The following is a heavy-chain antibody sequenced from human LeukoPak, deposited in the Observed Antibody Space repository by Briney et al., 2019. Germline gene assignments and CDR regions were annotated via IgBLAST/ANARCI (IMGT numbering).Heavy chain of an antibody. CDR1: GYTFTSYG. J-gene: IGHJ4*02. Sequence: ASVKVSCKASGYTFTSYGISWVRQAPGQGLEWMGWISAYNGNTNYAQKLQGRVTMTTDTSTSTAYMELRSLRSDDTAVYYCARWVDYYDSSGTFDYWGQGTLVTVSS. V-gene: IGHV1-18*01. CDR2: ISAYNGNT. D-gene: IGHD3-22*01. CDR3: ARWVDYYDSSGTFDY.